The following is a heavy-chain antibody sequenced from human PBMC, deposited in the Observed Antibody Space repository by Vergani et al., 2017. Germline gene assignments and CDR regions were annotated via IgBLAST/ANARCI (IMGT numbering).Heavy chain of an antibody. V-gene: IGHV3-23*01. Sequence: EVHLLESGGGQVEAGGSLRLSCVASGFTFSNSAMSWVRQTSGKGLEWVSAISGHGDRTYYAASVKGRFTISRDNSKNTVYLQMNSLKAEDRATYYCAREERGNTSPFVGDWGQGTLVTV. CDR1: GFTFSNSA. D-gene: IGHD2/OR15-2a*01. J-gene: IGHJ4*02. CDR2: ISGHGDRT. CDR3: AREERGNTSPFVGD.